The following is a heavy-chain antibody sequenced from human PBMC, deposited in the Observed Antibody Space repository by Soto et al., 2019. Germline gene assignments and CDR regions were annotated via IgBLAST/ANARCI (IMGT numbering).Heavy chain of an antibody. J-gene: IGHJ5*02. CDR2: IYYSGST. CDR1: GGSISSYY. Sequence: NPSETLSLTCTVSGGSISSYYWSWIRQPPGKGLEWIGYIYYSGSTNYNPSLKSRVTISVDTSKNQFSLKLSSVTAADTAVYYCARIISYYDFWSGYNLNWFDPWGQGTLVTVSS. CDR3: ARIISYYDFWSGYNLNWFDP. V-gene: IGHV4-59*01. D-gene: IGHD3-3*01.